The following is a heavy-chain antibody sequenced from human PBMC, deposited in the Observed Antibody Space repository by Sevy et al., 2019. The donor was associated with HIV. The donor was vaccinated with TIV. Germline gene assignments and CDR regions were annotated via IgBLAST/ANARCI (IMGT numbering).Heavy chain of an antibody. CDR2: VDIDGSRT. D-gene: IGHD5-18*01. CDR1: GFTFDSYW. CDR3: ARGTALGWFDP. Sequence: GGSLRLSCAASGFTFDSYWLHWVRLDPWKGLEWVSSVDIDGSRTEYADSVKGRFTISRDNAKNMLYLEMNSLRVEDTAEYYCARGTALGWFDPWGQGTQVTVSS. J-gene: IGHJ5*02. V-gene: IGHV3-74*01.